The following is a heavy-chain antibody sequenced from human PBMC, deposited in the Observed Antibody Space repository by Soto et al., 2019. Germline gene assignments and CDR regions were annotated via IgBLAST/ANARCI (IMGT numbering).Heavy chain of an antibody. V-gene: IGHV3-30-3*01. CDR2: ISYDGSNK. D-gene: IGHD5-12*01. CDR1: GFTFSSYA. J-gene: IGHJ4*02. CDR3: ARDKDGYNSLDY. Sequence: QVQLVESGGGVVQPGRSLRLSCAASGFTFSSYAMHWVRQAPGKGLEWVAVISYDGSNKYYADSVKGRFTISRDNSKNTVYLQMNSLRAEDTAVYYCARDKDGYNSLDYWGQGTLVTVSS.